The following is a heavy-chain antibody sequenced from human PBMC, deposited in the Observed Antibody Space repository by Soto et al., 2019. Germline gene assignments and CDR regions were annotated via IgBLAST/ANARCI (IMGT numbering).Heavy chain of an antibody. CDR3: ARVPDLNYCSKTSCLYYFDY. Sequence: GGSLRLSCAASRFTFRSYAMSWVRQAPGKGLEWVSVISGGGESTYYGDSVKGRFTVSRDNSKNSLYLQMNSLRAEDTAVYYCARVPDLNYCSKTSCLYYFDYWGQGALVTVSS. CDR1: RFTFRSYA. J-gene: IGHJ4*02. CDR2: ISGGGEST. V-gene: IGHV3-23*01. D-gene: IGHD2-2*01.